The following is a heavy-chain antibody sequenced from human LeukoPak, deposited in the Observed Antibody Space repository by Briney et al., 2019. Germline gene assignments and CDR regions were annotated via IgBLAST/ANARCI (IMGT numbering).Heavy chain of an antibody. J-gene: IGHJ4*02. CDR1: GGTFSSYA. CDR2: IIPILGTA. CDR3: AGAQVYSYGYVEYYFDY. V-gene: IGHV1-69*05. Sequence: ASVKVSCKASGGTFSSYAISWVRQAPGQGLEWMGGIIPILGTANYAQKFQGRVTITTDESTSTAYMELSSLRSEDTAVYYCAGAQVYSYGYVEYYFDYWGQGTLVTVSS. D-gene: IGHD5-18*01.